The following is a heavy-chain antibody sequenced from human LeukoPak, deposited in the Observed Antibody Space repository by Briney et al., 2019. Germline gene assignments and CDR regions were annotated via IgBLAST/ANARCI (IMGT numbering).Heavy chain of an antibody. CDR2: IYYSGST. Sequence: SETLSLTCTVSGGSISSYYWSWIRQPPGKGLERIGYIYYSGSTNSNPSLKSRVTISVDTSKNQFSLKLSSVTAADTAVYYCARRVAVNPRYYFDYWGQGTLVTVSS. CDR1: GGSISSYY. J-gene: IGHJ4*02. V-gene: IGHV4-59*08. CDR3: ARRVAVNPRYYFDY. D-gene: IGHD4-17*01.